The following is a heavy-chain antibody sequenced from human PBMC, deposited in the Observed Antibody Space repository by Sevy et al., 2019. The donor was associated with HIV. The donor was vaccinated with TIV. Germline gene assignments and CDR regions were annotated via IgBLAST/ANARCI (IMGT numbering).Heavy chain of an antibody. Sequence: SETLSLTCTVSGGSISSSSYYWGWIRQPPGKGLEWIGSIYYSGSTYYNPSLKSRVTISVDTSKNQLSLKLSSVTAADTAVYYCARLRYSSGWTGGYYYGMDVWGQGTTVTVSS. D-gene: IGHD6-19*01. CDR1: GGSISSSSYY. J-gene: IGHJ6*02. V-gene: IGHV4-39*01. CDR3: ARLRYSSGWTGGYYYGMDV. CDR2: IYYSGST.